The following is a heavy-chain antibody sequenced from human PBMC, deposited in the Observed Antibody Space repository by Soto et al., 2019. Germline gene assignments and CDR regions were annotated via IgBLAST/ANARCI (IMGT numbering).Heavy chain of an antibody. CDR2: IIPILGIA. D-gene: IGHD5-12*01. V-gene: IGHV1-69*02. CDR1: GGTFSSYT. CDR3: ARPRTNRGYPPFDP. J-gene: IGHJ5*02. Sequence: QVQLVQSGAEVKKPGSSVKVSCTASGGTFSSYTISWVRQSPGQGLEWMGRIIPILGIANYAQKFQGRVTITADPSTRTAYMELSSLRSEDTAVYYCARPRTNRGYPPFDPWGQGTLVTVSA.